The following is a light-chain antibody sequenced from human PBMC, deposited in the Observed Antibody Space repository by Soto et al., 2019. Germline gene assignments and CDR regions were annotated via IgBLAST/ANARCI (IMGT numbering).Light chain of an antibody. CDR2: GAS. Sequence: EIVLTQSPGSLSLSPRERATLSCRASQSVSTYLAWYQQRPGQAPRLLIYGASSRATGIPDRFSGSGSETDFTPTISRLEPEDFAVYYCQQYGSSPPGTFGQGTKVDIK. V-gene: IGKV3-20*01. CDR3: QQYGSSPPGT. CDR1: QSVSTY. J-gene: IGKJ1*01.